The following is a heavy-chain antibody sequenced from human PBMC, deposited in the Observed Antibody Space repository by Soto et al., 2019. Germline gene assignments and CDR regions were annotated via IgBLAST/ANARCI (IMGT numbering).Heavy chain of an antibody. CDR3: IAAYSYSSSLYFVY. CDR2: IKSKADGGTI. J-gene: IGHJ4*02. V-gene: IGHV3-15*01. D-gene: IGHD6-19*01. CDR1: GFTFSKAW. Sequence: EVQLVESGGGLVKPGGSLRLSCAASGFTFSKAWMTWVRQAPGKGLEWVGRIKSKADGGTIDYAAPVKGRFTISRDDSKNTLYRQMSSLKTEVPALYSCIAAYSYSSSLYFVYWGQGAMISVSS.